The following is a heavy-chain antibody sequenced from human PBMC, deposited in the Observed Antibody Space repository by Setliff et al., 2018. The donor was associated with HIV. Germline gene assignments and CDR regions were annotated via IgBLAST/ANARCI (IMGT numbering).Heavy chain of an antibody. J-gene: IGHJ5*02. D-gene: IGHD6-13*01. CDR3: ARILVAAAGTGFDP. Sequence: PSETLSLTCAVSGGSISSSNWWSWVRQPPGKGLEWIGEIYHCGSANYNPSLKSRVIISIDKSKNKFSLKVSSVTAADTAVYYCARILVAAAGTGFDPWGQGILVTVSS. CDR1: GGSISSSNW. V-gene: IGHV4-4*02. CDR2: IYHCGSA.